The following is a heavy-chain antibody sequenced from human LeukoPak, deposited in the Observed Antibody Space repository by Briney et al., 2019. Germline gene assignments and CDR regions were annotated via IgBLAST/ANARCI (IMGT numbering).Heavy chain of an antibody. CDR3: ARAASSGYYGGAFDI. CDR1: GFTFSSYG. CDR2: ISYDGSNK. J-gene: IGHJ3*02. D-gene: IGHD3-22*01. Sequence: GGSLRLSCAASGFTFSSYGMHWVRQAPGKGLEWVAVISYDGSNKYYADSVKGRFTISRDNSKNTLYLQMNSLRADDTAVYYCARAASSGYYGGAFDIWGQGTMVTVSS. V-gene: IGHV3-30*03.